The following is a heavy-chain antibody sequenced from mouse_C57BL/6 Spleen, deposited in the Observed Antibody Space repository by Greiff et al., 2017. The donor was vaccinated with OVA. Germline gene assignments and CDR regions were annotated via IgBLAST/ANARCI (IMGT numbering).Heavy chain of an antibody. CDR1: GYTFSDYY. J-gene: IGHJ1*03. V-gene: IGHV5-16*01. CDR2: INYDGSST. Sequence: EVQLLESEGGLVQPGSSMKLSCTASGYTFSDYYMAWVRQVPEKGLEWVANINYDGSSTYYLDSLKSRFIISRDNAKNTLYLQLSSLKSEDTATVYCARALWDWYFDVWGTGTTVTVSS. CDR3: ARALWDWYFDV. D-gene: IGHD6-1*01.